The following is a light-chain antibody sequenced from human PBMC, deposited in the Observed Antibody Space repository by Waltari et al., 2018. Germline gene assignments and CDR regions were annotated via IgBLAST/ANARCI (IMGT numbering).Light chain of an antibody. J-gene: IGLJ3*02. CDR2: GVT. V-gene: IGLV2-14*03. CDR1: YSTVGRYDY. Sequence: QSALTQPASVSGSPGQSITIPCTGTYSTVGRYDYLSWYQQHPGKAPKLLIYGVTNRPSGVSNRFSASKSGNTASLTISGLQAEDEADYYCSSHTSSSTHVFGGGTKLIVL. CDR3: SSHTSSSTHV.